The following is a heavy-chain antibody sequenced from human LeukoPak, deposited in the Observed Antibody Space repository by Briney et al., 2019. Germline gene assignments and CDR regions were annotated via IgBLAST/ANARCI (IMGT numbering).Heavy chain of an antibody. Sequence: GGSLRLSCAASGFTFNNYWMHWVRQAPGKGLVWVSRLNTDGSSATYADSVKGRFTISRDNAKNMLYLQRNSLRVEDTAVYYCVRQHTYHFDYWGQGTLVTVSS. CDR3: VRQHTYHFDY. CDR2: LNTDGSSA. J-gene: IGHJ4*02. CDR1: GFTFNNYW. V-gene: IGHV3-74*01. D-gene: IGHD6-13*01.